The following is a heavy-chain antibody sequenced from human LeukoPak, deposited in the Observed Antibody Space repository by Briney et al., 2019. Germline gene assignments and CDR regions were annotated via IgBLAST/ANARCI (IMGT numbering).Heavy chain of an antibody. CDR3: ARRIYYYDSSGYFHSYFDY. CDR1: GYSISSGYY. V-gene: IGHV4-38-2*02. D-gene: IGHD3-22*01. CDR2: IYHSGNT. Sequence: KASETLSLTCTVSGYSISSGYYWGWIRQPPGKGLEWIGSIYHSGNTYYNPSLQSRVTISVDTSKNQFSLKLSSVTAADTAVYYCARRIYYYDSSGYFHSYFDYWGQGTLVTVSS. J-gene: IGHJ4*02.